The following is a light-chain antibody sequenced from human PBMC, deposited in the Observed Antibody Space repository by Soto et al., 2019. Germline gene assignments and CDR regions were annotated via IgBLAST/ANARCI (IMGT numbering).Light chain of an antibody. CDR2: DAS. CDR1: HGITSY. CDR3: QRCDYLPI. J-gene: IGKJ3*01. Sequence: DIPMTQSPSSLSASVGDRVTITCQASHGITSYLNWYQHKPGKAPKLLIYDASILEAGVPSRFSGSGSGTDFTFTISGLQPEDVATYYCQRCDYLPIFGPGTTVDFK. V-gene: IGKV1-33*01.